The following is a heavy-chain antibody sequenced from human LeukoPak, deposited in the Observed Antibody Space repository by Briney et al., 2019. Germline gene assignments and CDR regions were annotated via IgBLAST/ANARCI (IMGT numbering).Heavy chain of an antibody. Sequence: GGSLRLSCAASGFPFSNYAMHWGRQAPGKGLGWVAVISYDGTNKYYADSVKGRFTISRDNSKNTLYLQMSSLRAEDTAVYYCARDRSSYEYYFDYWGQGTLVTVSS. D-gene: IGHD5-12*01. CDR3: ARDRSSYEYYFDY. CDR2: ISYDGTNK. CDR1: GFPFSNYA. V-gene: IGHV3-30-3*01. J-gene: IGHJ4*02.